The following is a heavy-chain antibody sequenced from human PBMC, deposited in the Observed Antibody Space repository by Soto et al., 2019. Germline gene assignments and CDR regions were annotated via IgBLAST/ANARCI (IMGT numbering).Heavy chain of an antibody. V-gene: IGHV3-30*18. D-gene: IGHD4-17*01. J-gene: IGHJ4*02. Sequence: QVQVVESGGGVVQPGRSLTLSCAVSGFTFSTYGMHWVRQAPGKGLEWVAIISYDGSNKYYADSVMGRFAISRDNSKNTLFLQLNSLRPEDTAVYYCAKDIHACRDGYHYGADYWGQGTQVTVSS. CDR2: ISYDGSNK. CDR3: AKDIHACRDGYHYGADY. CDR1: GFTFSTYG.